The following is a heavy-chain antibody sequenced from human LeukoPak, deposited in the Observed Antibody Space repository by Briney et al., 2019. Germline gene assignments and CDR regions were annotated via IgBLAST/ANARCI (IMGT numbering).Heavy chain of an antibody. CDR1: GFTFDDYA. V-gene: IGHV3-9*01. J-gene: IGHJ4*02. Sequence: GGSLRLSCAASGFTFDDYAMHWVRQAPGKGLEWVSGISWNSGSIGYADSVKGRFTISRDNAKNSLYLQMNSLRAEDTALYYCAKGGSSGWYEDYFDYWGQGTLVTVSS. CDR2: ISWNSGSI. D-gene: IGHD6-19*01. CDR3: AKGGSSGWYEDYFDY.